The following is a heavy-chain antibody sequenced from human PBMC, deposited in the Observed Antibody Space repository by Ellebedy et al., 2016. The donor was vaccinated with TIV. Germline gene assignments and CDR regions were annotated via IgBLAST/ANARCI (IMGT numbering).Heavy chain of an antibody. V-gene: IGHV4-39*01. J-gene: IGHJ4*02. CDR1: GGSISSSSHY. CDR3: ARSSMIVVVPFDY. D-gene: IGHD3-22*01. CDR2: IYYSGST. Sequence: MPSETLSLTCTVSGGSISSSSHYRGWIRQPPGKGLEWIGSIYYSGSTYYNPSLNSRVTISVDTSKKQFSLKLSSVTAADTAVYYCARSSMIVVVPFDYWGQGTLVTVSS.